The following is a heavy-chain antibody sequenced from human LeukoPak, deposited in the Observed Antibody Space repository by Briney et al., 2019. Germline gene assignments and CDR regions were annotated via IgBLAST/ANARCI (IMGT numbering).Heavy chain of an antibody. Sequence: GGSLRLSCAASGFAFNNYVMTWVRQAPGKGLEWVSSISGNGYTTYYTDSVKGRFTIPRDNSRNTLYLQMNSLRAEDTAVYYCAKDSTTSGSYYGMDVWGQGTTVTVSS. CDR3: AKDSTTSGSYYGMDV. CDR1: GFAFNNYV. V-gene: IGHV3-23*01. D-gene: IGHD3-3*01. J-gene: IGHJ6*02. CDR2: ISGNGYTT.